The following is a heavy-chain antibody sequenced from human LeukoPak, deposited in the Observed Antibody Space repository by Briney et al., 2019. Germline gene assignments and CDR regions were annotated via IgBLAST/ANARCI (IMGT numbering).Heavy chain of an antibody. CDR2: ISGFNGKT. Sequence: ASVKVSCKASGYIFKSYGVNWVRQAPGQGLEWVGWISGFNGKTDYAQRFQGRVTMTRDTSTSTAYVELRSLRSEDTAVYYCARSGILVTGVRMDVWGKGTTVIVSS. D-gene: IGHD2-8*02. V-gene: IGHV1-18*01. CDR1: GYIFKSYG. J-gene: IGHJ6*04. CDR3: ARSGILVTGVRMDV.